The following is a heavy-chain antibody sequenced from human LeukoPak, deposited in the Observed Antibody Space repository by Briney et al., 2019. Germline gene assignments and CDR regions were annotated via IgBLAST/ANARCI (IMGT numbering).Heavy chain of an antibody. D-gene: IGHD6-6*01. J-gene: IGHJ4*02. CDR3: ARGRSRRAPGSWIDS. CDR1: GGSFSSYY. CDR2: IYYTGNT. V-gene: IGHV4-59*01. Sequence: PSETLSLTCTVSGGSFSSYYWSWVRQPTGKALAGMGYIYYTGNTNYNPSLKGRVTMSVDASKMQVTLRVSSVSAADTAVYYCARGRSRRAPGSWIDSWGQGTLVTVSS.